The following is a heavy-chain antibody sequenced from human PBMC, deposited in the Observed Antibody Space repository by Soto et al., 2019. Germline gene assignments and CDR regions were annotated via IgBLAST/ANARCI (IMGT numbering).Heavy chain of an antibody. J-gene: IGHJ6*02. CDR3: AKDKTAFSVDYYYYGMDV. CDR2: MSYDGSNK. CDR1: GFTFSSYG. Sequence: GGSLRLSCAASGFTFSSYGMHWVRQAPGKGLEWVAVMSYDGSNKYDADSVKGRFTVSRDNSKSTLYLQMNSLRAEDTAVYYRAKDKTAFSVDYYYYGMDVWGQGTTVTVSS. D-gene: IGHD6-19*01. V-gene: IGHV3-30*18.